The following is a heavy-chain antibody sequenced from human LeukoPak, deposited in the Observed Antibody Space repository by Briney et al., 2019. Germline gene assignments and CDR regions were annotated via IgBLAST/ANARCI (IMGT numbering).Heavy chain of an antibody. Sequence: GSSVKVSCKASGGTFSSYAISWVRQAPGQGLEWMGGIIPIFGTANYAQKFQGRVTITADKSTSTAYMELSSLRSEDTAVYYCARFRGMYYYGSGDNWFDPWGQGTLVTVSS. V-gene: IGHV1-69*06. CDR2: IIPIFGTA. D-gene: IGHD3-10*01. CDR1: GGTFSSYA. J-gene: IGHJ5*02. CDR3: ARFRGMYYYGSGDNWFDP.